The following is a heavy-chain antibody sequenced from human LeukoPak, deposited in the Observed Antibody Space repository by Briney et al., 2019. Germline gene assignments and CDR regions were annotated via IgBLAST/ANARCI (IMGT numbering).Heavy chain of an antibody. CDR3: ARDSDVVVPAATPGFDY. CDR2: IWYDGSNK. CDR1: GFTFSSYG. Sequence: GGSLRLSCAASGFTFSSYGMHWVRQAPGKGLEWVAVIWYDGSNKYYADSVKGRFTISRDNSKNTLYLQMNSLRAEDMAVYYCARDSDVVVPAATPGFDYWGQGTLVTVPS. J-gene: IGHJ4*02. V-gene: IGHV3-33*01. D-gene: IGHD2-2*01.